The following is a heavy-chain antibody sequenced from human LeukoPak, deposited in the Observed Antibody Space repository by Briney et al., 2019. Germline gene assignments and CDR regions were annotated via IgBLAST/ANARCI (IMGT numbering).Heavy chain of an antibody. D-gene: IGHD2-2*01. J-gene: IGHJ5*02. Sequence: GGSLRLSCAASGFTFSSYSMNWVRQAPGKGLEWVSSISSSSSYIYYADSVKGRFTISRDNAKNSLYLQMNSLRAEDTAVYYCARDSRDIVVVPAATVNWFDPWGQGTLVTVSS. V-gene: IGHV3-21*01. CDR2: ISSSSSYI. CDR1: GFTFSSYS. CDR3: ARDSRDIVVVPAATVNWFDP.